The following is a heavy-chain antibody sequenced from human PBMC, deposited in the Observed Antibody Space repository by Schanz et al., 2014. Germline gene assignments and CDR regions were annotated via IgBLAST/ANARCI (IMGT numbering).Heavy chain of an antibody. D-gene: IGHD2-21*01. V-gene: IGHV3-23*04. CDR3: AKGQLLSYYFDY. CDR2: ISGSGGDT. J-gene: IGHJ4*02. Sequence: EGQLVESGGGLIQPGGSLRLSCAVSGFTVSTNYMSWVREDPGKGVEWVSGISGSGGDTYYVDSVKGRFTVSRDNSENTLYLQMNSLRAEDTAVYYCAKGQLLSYYFDYWGQGTLVTVSS. CDR1: GFTVSTNY.